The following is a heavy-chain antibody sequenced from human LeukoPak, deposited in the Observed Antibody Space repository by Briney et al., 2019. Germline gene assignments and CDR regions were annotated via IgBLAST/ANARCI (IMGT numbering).Heavy chain of an antibody. CDR1: GYTFTSCY. CDR3: ARDWLGTSGSYYDRYFDY. Sequence: ASVKVSCKASGYTFTSCYMNWVRQAPGQGLEWMGMINPNGGSTTYAQKFQGRVTMTRDMSTSTVYMELSSLRSEDTAVYYCARDWLGTSGSYYDRYFDYWGQGTLVTVS. CDR2: INPNGGST. J-gene: IGHJ4*02. D-gene: IGHD1-26*01. V-gene: IGHV1-46*01.